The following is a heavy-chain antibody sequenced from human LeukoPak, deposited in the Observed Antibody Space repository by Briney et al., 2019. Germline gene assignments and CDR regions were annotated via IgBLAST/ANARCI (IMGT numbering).Heavy chain of an antibody. Sequence: GESLRLSCAASGFTFSDDVMIWVRQAPGKGLEWVSGITASGDRTFYGDSVRGRFTMSRDNSKNTVYLQMNSLRVDDTAVYYCARRDIVVVVSASDYWGQGTLVTVSS. CDR1: GFTFSDDV. J-gene: IGHJ4*02. D-gene: IGHD2-15*01. V-gene: IGHV3-23*01. CDR2: ITASGDRT. CDR3: ARRDIVVVVSASDY.